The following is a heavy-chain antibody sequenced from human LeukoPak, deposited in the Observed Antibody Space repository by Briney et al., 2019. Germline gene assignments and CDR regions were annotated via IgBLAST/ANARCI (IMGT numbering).Heavy chain of an antibody. J-gene: IGHJ5*02. Sequence: RPSETLSLTCAVYGGSFSGYYRSWIRHPPGKGLEWIGEINHSGSTNYNPSLKSRVTISVDTSNNQFALKLSSVTAADTAVYYCARAVRYFDHWFDPWGQGTLVTVSS. CDR1: GGSFSGYY. CDR3: ARAVRYFDHWFDP. CDR2: INHSGST. D-gene: IGHD3-9*01. V-gene: IGHV4-34*01.